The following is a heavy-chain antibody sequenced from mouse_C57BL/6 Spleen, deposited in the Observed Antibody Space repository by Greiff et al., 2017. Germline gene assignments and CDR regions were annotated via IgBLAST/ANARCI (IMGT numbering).Heavy chain of an antibody. V-gene: IGHV1-80*01. J-gene: IGHJ4*01. CDR2: IYPGDGDT. CDR1: GYAFSSYW. D-gene: IGHD1-1*01. Sequence: VQLQQSGAELVKPGASVKISCKASGYAFSSYWMNWVKQRPGQGLEWIGQIYPGDGDTNYNGKFKGKATLTADKSSSTAYMQLSSLTSEDSAVYFCASHSTVVALWARGYWGQGTTVTVSS. CDR3: ASHSTVVALWARGY.